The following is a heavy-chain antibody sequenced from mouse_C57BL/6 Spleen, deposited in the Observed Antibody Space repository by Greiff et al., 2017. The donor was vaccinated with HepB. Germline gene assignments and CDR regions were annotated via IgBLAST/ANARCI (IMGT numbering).Heavy chain of an antibody. J-gene: IGHJ4*01. D-gene: IGHD3-3*01. CDR3: ARKGGRDYAMDY. CDR1: GYTFTSYW. Sequence: QVQLKQPGAELVKPGASVKLSCKASGYTFTSYWMQWVKQRPGQGLEWIGEIDPSDSYTNYNQKFKGKATLTVDTSSSTAYMQLSSLTSEDSAVYYCARKGGRDYAMDYWGQGTSVTVSS. V-gene: IGHV1-50*01. CDR2: IDPSDSYT.